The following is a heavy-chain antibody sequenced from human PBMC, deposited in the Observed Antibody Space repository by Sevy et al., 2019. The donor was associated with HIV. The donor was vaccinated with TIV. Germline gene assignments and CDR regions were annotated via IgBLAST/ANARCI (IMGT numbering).Heavy chain of an antibody. CDR2: ISGINNYI. D-gene: IGHD2-2*01. Sequence: GGSLRLSCAASGFTFSSYSMNWVRQAPGKGLEWVSSISGINNYIYYGDSVKGRFTISRDNAKISLYLQMNSLRAEDTVVYDFSRTGCSITSCLTADAFDIWGQGTLVTVSS. V-gene: IGHV3-21*06. CDR3: SRTGCSITSCLTADAFDI. J-gene: IGHJ3*02. CDR1: GFTFSSYS.